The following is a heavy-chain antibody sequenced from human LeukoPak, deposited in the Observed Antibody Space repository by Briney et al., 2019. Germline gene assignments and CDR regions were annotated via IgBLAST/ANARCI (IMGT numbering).Heavy chain of an antibody. J-gene: IGHJ6*03. Sequence: SETLSLTCAVNGGSFSGYYWTWIRQSPGKGLEWIGEINHSGSTNYNASLKSRVTISEDTSKNQFSLNMTSVTAADPAVYYCARGRFDYYDSSGYYRPREYYSYYYYMDVWGKGTTVTISS. V-gene: IGHV4-34*01. CDR1: GGSFSGYY. CDR3: ARGRFDYYDSSGYYRPREYYSYYYYMDV. D-gene: IGHD3-22*01. CDR2: INHSGST.